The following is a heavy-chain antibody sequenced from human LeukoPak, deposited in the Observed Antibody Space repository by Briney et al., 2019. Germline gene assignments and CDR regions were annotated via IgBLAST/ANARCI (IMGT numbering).Heavy chain of an antibody. CDR3: ARGAKWAYYFDY. J-gene: IGHJ4*02. V-gene: IGHV3-74*01. CDR2: INGDESST. D-gene: IGHD1-26*01. CDR1: AFTFNTYW. Sequence: GGSLRLSCAASAFTFNTYWMHWVRQVPGRGLEWVSRINGDESSTNYADSVKGRFTISRDNAKDTLYLHMNGLTAEDTAVYYCARGAKWAYYFDYWGQGTLVTVSS.